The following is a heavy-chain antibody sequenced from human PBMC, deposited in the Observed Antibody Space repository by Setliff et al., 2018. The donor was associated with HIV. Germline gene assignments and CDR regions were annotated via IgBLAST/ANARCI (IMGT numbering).Heavy chain of an antibody. V-gene: IGHV4-39*07. J-gene: IGHJ4*02. CDR3: ARTLRAAAMGYFDY. D-gene: IGHD5-18*01. CDR2: IYSSGST. Sequence: SETLSLTCTVYGASISNSNSYWGWIRQPPGKRLEWLGSIYSSGSTYNNPSLKSRVTISLDTSKNQFSLKLTSVTAADTAVYYCARTLRAAAMGYFDYWGQGTLVTVSS. CDR1: GASISNSNSY.